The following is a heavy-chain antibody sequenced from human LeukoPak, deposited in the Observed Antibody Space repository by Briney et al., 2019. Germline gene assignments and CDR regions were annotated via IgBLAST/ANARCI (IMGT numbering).Heavy chain of an antibody. D-gene: IGHD1-1*01. J-gene: IGHJ4*02. Sequence: PGGSLRLSCAASGFTFSNYGMHWVRQAPGKGLEWVAVIWYDGSNKYYADSVKGRFTISRDNSKNTLYLQMNSLRAEDTAVYYCATPATGTTFGYWGQGTLVTVSS. V-gene: IGHV3-33*01. CDR3: ATPATGTTFGY. CDR1: GFTFSNYG. CDR2: IWYDGSNK.